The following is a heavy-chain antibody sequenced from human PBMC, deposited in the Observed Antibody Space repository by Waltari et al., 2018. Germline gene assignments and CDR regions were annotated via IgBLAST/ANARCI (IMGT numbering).Heavy chain of an antibody. D-gene: IGHD2-15*01. CDR3: ARDRGRGLYLDS. V-gene: IGHV4-4*02. CDR2: VHGSGKT. J-gene: IGHJ4*02. CDR1: GDSMSSTYW. Sequence: QLQLQESGPGLVKPSGTLSLTCAVSGDSMSSTYWWSWVRQPPGTGLEWMGQVHGSGKTNYSPCFASRVTISLDTYNKQFSLKVTSATAADTAVYYCARDRGRGLYLDSWGPGTLVTVS.